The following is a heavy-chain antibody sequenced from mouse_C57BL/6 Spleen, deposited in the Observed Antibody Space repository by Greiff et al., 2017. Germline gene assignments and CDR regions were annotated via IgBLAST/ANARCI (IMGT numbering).Heavy chain of an antibody. J-gene: IGHJ4*01. CDR3: ARGGLPAFYYAMDY. CDR2: ISSGSSTI. Sequence: VQLKESGGGLVKPGGSLKLSCAASGFTFSDYGMHWVRQAPEKGLEWVAYISSGSSTIYYADTVKGRFTISRDNAKNTLFLQMTSLRSEDTAMYYCARGGLPAFYYAMDYWGQGTSVTVSS. V-gene: IGHV5-17*01. CDR1: GFTFSDYG.